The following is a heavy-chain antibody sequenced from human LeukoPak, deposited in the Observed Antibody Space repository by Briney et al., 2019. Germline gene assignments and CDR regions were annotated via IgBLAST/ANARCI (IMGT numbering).Heavy chain of an antibody. CDR1: GFAFTSSA. Sequence: TSVKVSCKASGFAFTSSAMQWVRQARGQRLEWIGWIVVGSGNTNYAQKFQERVTITRDMSTSTAYMELSSLRSEDTAVYYCAADRNAADSLTGLYYFDYWGQGTLVTVSS. J-gene: IGHJ4*02. V-gene: IGHV1-58*02. CDR3: AADRNAADSLTGLYYFDY. D-gene: IGHD3-9*01. CDR2: IVVGSGNT.